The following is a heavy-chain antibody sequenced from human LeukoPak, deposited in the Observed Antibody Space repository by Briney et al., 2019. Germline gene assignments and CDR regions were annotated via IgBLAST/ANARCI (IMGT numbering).Heavy chain of an antibody. CDR1: GFTSSSYA. Sequence: RGSLRLSSAASGFTSSSYAMSAVPDAPRKRLERVSAISGSGGSPSSADSVKGRFTIARDNSKNTLYLQMNSLRAEDTAVYYCAKEKENSYGFAAPFDYWGQGTLVTVSS. CDR2: ISGSGGSP. V-gene: IGHV3-23*01. J-gene: IGHJ4*02. D-gene: IGHD5-18*01. CDR3: AKEKENSYGFAAPFDY.